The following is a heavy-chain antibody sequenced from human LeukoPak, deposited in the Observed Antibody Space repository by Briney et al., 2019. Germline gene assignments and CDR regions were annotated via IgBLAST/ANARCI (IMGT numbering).Heavy chain of an antibody. Sequence: ASVKVSCKASGGTFSSYTISWVRQAPGQGLEWMGRIIPILGIANYAQKFQGRVTITADKSTSTAYMVLSSLRSEDTAVYYCARQGYCSGGSCKPNNWFDPWGQGTLVTVSS. CDR3: ARQGYCSGGSCKPNNWFDP. V-gene: IGHV1-69*02. CDR1: GGTFSSYT. CDR2: IIPILGIA. J-gene: IGHJ5*02. D-gene: IGHD2-15*01.